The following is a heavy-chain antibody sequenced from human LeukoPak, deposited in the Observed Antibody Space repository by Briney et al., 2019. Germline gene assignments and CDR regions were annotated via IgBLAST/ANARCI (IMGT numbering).Heavy chain of an antibody. D-gene: IGHD6-13*01. CDR3: ARVALAAAGTPDPPDY. J-gene: IGHJ4*02. CDR1: GFTFRSYG. CDR2: IWYDGSNK. V-gene: IGHV3-33*01. Sequence: GVSLRLSCAASGFTFRSYGMHWVRQARGKGLEWVAVIWYDGSNKYYADSVKGRFTISRDNSKNTLYLQMNSLRAEDTAVYYCARVALAAAGTPDPPDYWGQGTLVTVSS.